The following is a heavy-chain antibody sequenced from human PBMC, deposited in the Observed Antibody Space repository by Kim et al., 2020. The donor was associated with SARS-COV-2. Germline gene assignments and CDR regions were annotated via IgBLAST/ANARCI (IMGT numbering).Heavy chain of an antibody. D-gene: IGHD6-13*01. V-gene: IGHV3-30*18. CDR3: AKDLYSSSWYVDY. CDR1: GFTFSSYG. J-gene: IGHJ4*02. Sequence: GGSLRLSCAASGFTFSSYGMHWVRQAPGKGLEWVAVISYDGSNKYYADSVKGRFTISRDNSKNTLYLQMNSLIAEDTAVYYCAKDLYSSSWYVDYWGQGTLVTVSS. CDR2: ISYDGSNK.